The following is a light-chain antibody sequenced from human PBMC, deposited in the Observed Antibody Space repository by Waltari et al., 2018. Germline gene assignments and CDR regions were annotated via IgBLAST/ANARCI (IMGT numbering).Light chain of an antibody. CDR2: DTS. Sequence: QAVVTQEPSLTVSPGGTVPLPCGSSAGAVTSGLYPYWFQQKPGQAPRQLIYDTSNKHSWTPARFSGSLLGGKAALTLSGAQPEDEAEYYCLISYSGVGVFGGGTRLTVL. CDR3: LISYSGVGV. J-gene: IGLJ3*02. CDR1: AGAVTSGLY. V-gene: IGLV7-46*01.